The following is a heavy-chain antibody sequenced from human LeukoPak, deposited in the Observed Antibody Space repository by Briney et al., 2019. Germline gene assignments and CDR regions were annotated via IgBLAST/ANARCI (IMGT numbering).Heavy chain of an antibody. V-gene: IGHV3-74*01. CDR2: MNSDGSST. J-gene: IGHJ4*02. D-gene: IGHD6-13*01. CDR1: GFPFSSFW. Sequence: GGSLRLSCAASGFPFSSFWMHWVRQAPGKGLVWVSRMNSDGSSTSYADSVKGRFTISRDNAKNSLYLQMNSLRAEDTALYYCARGEAAATGYWGQGTLVTVSS. CDR3: ARGEAAATGY.